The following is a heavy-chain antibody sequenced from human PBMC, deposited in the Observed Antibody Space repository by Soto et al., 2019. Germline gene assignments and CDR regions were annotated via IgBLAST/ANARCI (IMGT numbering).Heavy chain of an antibody. CDR1: GYTFTSYG. J-gene: IGHJ4*02. Sequence: ASVKVSCKASGYTFTSYGISWVRQAPGQGLEWMGWISAYNGNTNYAQKLQGRVTMTTDTSTSTAYMELRSLRSDDTAVYYCARDPGYDYVWGSSRNNGKLAYWGQGTLVTVAS. CDR3: ARDPGYDYVWGSSRNNGKLAY. V-gene: IGHV1-18*01. D-gene: IGHD3-16*01. CDR2: ISAYNGNT.